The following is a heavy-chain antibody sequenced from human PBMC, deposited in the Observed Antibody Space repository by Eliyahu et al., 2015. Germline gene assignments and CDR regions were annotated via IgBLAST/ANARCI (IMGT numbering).Heavy chain of an antibody. CDR1: GXXFSSYS. J-gene: IGHJ4*02. D-gene: IGHD3-22*01. CDR3: ARDITYYYDSSGNY. V-gene: IGHV3-21*01. CDR2: ISSSSSYI. Sequence: VQLVESGGGLVKPGGSLXLXCAAXGXXFSSYSMNWVRQAPGKGLEWVSSISSSSSYIYYADSVKGRFTISRDNAKNSLYLQMNSLRAEDTAVYYCARDITYYYDSSGNYWGQGTLVTVSS.